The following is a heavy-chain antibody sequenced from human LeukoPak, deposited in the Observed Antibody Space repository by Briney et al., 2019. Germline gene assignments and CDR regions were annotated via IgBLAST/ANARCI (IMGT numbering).Heavy chain of an antibody. J-gene: IGHJ4*02. CDR2: INAGNGNT. V-gene: IGHV1-3*01. D-gene: IGHD3-22*01. CDR3: ARDNAYYDSSGYFGY. Sequence: ASVKVSCKASGYTFTSHAMHWVRQAPGQRLEWMGWINAGNGNTKYSQKFQGRVTITRDTSASTAYMELSSLRSEDTAVYYCARDNAYYDSSGYFGYWGQGSLVTVSS. CDR1: GYTFTSHA.